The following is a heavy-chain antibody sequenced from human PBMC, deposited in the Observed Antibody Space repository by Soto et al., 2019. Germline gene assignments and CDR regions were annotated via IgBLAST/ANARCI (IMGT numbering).Heavy chain of an antibody. CDR3: ARPSMLQMDYYYYYGMDV. V-gene: IGHV1-69*12. Sequence: QVQLVQSGAEVKKPGSSVKVSCKASGGTFSSYTISWVRQAPGQGLEWMGGIIPIFGTANYAQKFQGRVTITADESTSTAYMELSSLRSEDTAVYYCARPSMLQMDYYYYYGMDVWGQGTTVTVSS. D-gene: IGHD2-8*01. CDR2: IIPIFGTA. J-gene: IGHJ6*02. CDR1: GGTFSSYT.